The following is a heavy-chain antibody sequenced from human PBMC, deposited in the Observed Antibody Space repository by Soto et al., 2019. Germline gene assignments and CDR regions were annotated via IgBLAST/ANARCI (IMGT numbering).Heavy chain of an antibody. CDR3: ARVLRILISPNWFDP. D-gene: IGHD3-16*01. CDR1: GYTFTNYY. CDR2: INPTGGTT. Sequence: QVQLVQSGAEVRKPGASVKVSCKASGYTFTNYYIHWVRQAPGQGLEWMGIINPTGGTTNYAQKFQGRVTVTRDTSTSTVYMELSSLRSEDTAVYYCARVLRILISPNWFDPWGQGTLVTVSS. J-gene: IGHJ5*02. V-gene: IGHV1-46*01.